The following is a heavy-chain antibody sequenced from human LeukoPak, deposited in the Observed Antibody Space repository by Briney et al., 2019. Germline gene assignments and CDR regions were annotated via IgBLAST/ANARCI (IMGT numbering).Heavy chain of an antibody. V-gene: IGHV3-11*06. CDR1: GFTFSDYY. J-gene: IGHJ4*02. CDR2: ISSSSSYT. CDR3: ARLGWATAPLDY. D-gene: IGHD5-12*01. Sequence: GGSLRLSCAASGFTFSDYYMSWIRQAPGKGLECVSYISSSSSYTHYADSVKGRFTISRDNAKNSLYLQMNSLRAEDTAVYYCARLGWATAPLDYWGQGTLVTVSS.